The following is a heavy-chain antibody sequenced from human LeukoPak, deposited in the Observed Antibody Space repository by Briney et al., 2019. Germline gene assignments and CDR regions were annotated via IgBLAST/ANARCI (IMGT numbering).Heavy chain of an antibody. D-gene: IGHD2-2*01. Sequence: SETLSLTCAVYGGSFSGYYWSWIGQPPGKGLEWIGEINHSENTNYNPSLKSRVTISVDTSKNQFSLKLTSVTAADTAVYYCARSCSSTSCSYFHYWGQGSLVTVSS. V-gene: IGHV4-34*01. J-gene: IGHJ4*02. CDR1: GGSFSGYY. CDR2: INHSENT. CDR3: ARSCSSTSCSYFHY.